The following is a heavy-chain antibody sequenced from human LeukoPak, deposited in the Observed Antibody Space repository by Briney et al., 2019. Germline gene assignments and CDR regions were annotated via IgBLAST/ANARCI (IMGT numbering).Heavy chain of an antibody. Sequence: GGSLRLSCAASGFTFSDHYMDWVRQASGKGLEWVGRVRNKADSYTTEYAASVKGRFTISRDDSRNSLYLQMNSLKIEDTAVYYCAKGRERFLEWLLPKRGYFDYWGQGTLVTVSS. CDR2: VRNKADSYTT. CDR1: GFTFSDHY. J-gene: IGHJ4*02. CDR3: AKGRERFLEWLLPKRGYFDY. D-gene: IGHD3-3*01. V-gene: IGHV3-72*01.